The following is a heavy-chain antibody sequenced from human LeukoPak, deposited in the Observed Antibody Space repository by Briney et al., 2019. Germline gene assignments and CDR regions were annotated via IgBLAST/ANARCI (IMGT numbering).Heavy chain of an antibody. CDR3: ATGSYSFQH. CDR2: FDPEDGET. Sequence: ASVKVSCKVSGYTLTELSLHWVRQAPPRGLEWMGGFDPEDGETIYAQKFQGRVTMTEDTSTDTAYMELSSLRSEDTAVYFCATGSYSFQHWGQGTLVTVSS. V-gene: IGHV1-24*01. J-gene: IGHJ1*01. D-gene: IGHD2-2*02. CDR1: GYTLTELS.